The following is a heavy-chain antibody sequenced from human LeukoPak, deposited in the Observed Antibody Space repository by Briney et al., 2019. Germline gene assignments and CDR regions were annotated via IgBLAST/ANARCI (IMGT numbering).Heavy chain of an antibody. V-gene: IGHV3-21*01. J-gene: IGHJ3*02. D-gene: IGHD2-15*01. Sequence: GGSLRLSCAASEFTFSSYSMNWVRQAPGKGLEWVSSISNSGSYVYYADSVKGRFTISRDNAKNSLYLQMNSLSAEDTAVYYCARSGGVFDIWGQGTMVTVSA. CDR3: ARSGGVFDI. CDR1: EFTFSSYS. CDR2: ISNSGSYV.